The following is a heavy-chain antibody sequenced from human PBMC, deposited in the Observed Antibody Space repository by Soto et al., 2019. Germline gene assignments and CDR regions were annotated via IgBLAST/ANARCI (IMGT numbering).Heavy chain of an antibody. CDR3: AKDRPGYCSGGSCYSRYFQH. CDR2: ISGSGGST. Sequence: GGSLRLSCAASGLTFSSYAMSWVRQAPGKGLEWVSAISGSGGSTYYADSVKGRFTISRDNSKNTLYLQMNSLRAEDTAVYYCAKDRPGYCSGGSCYSRYFQHWGQGTLVTVSS. V-gene: IGHV3-23*01. J-gene: IGHJ1*01. CDR1: GLTFSSYA. D-gene: IGHD2-15*01.